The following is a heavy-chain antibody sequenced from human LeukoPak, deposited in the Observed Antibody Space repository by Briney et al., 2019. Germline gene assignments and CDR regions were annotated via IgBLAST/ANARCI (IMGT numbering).Heavy chain of an antibody. CDR1: GLTFSSYW. J-gene: IGHJ4*02. CDR2: INQDGNRE. V-gene: IGHV3-7*01. CDR3: ARIFPYWRDGSCAL. D-gene: IGHD2-15*01. Sequence: GGSLRLSCAASGLTFSSYWMSWVRQAPGKGLEWVANINQDGNRENYVESVKGRFSISRDNAKNSLFLQMHSLRAEDTAVYYCARIFPYWRDGSCALGGQGTLVTVSS.